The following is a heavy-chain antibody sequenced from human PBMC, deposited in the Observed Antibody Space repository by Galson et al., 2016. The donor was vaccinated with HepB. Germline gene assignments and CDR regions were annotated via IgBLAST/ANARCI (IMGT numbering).Heavy chain of an antibody. J-gene: IGHJ4*02. V-gene: IGHV3-21*04. CDR1: GFTFNSYT. Sequence: SLRLSCAASGFTFNSYTMNWVRQAPGKGLEWVSSISISSSYIYYADSVKGRFTISRDNSKNTLYLQMNSLRAEDTAIYYCANVSPYYYDKSGYYWGQGTLVTVSS. D-gene: IGHD3-22*01. CDR2: ISISSSYI. CDR3: ANVSPYYYDKSGYY.